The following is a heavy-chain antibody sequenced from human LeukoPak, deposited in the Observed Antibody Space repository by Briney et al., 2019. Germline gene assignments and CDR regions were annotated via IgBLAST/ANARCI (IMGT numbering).Heavy chain of an antibody. J-gene: IGHJ6*02. V-gene: IGHV4-39*07. Sequence: SETLSLTCTVSGGSISSSSYYWGWIRQPPGKGLEWIGSIYYSGSTYYNPSLKSRVTISVDTSKNQFSLKLSSVTAADTAVYYCAREANYDILTGYYYGMDVWGQGTTVTVSS. D-gene: IGHD3-9*01. CDR1: GGSISSSSYY. CDR3: AREANYDILTGYYYGMDV. CDR2: IYYSGST.